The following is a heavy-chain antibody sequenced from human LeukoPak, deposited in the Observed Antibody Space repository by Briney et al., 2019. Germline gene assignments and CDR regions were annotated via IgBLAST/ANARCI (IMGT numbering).Heavy chain of an antibody. D-gene: IGHD3-10*01. CDR1: GFTFSSYV. CDR2: ISGTSNNI. Sequence: GGSQRLSCAASGFTFSSYVMGWVRQAPGKGLEWVSSISGTSNNIYYADSVKGRFTISRDNSKNTLYLQMNSLRAEDTAVYYCAKDRSLWFGDSLVGPDAFDIWGQGTVVFVSS. V-gene: IGHV3-23*01. J-gene: IGHJ3*02. CDR3: AKDRSLWFGDSLVGPDAFDI.